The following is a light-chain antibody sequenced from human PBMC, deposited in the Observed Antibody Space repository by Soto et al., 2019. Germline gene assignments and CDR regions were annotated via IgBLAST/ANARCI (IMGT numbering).Light chain of an antibody. J-gene: IGKJ5*01. CDR3: QQRSNWPAN. Sequence: IVLTQSPGTLSLSPGERATLSCRASQSVSSSYLAWYQQKLGQAPRLLIYGASNRATGIPARFSGSGSGTDFTLTISNLEPEDFAVYYCQQRSNWPANFGQGTRLEIK. V-gene: IGKV3D-20*02. CDR1: QSVSSSY. CDR2: GAS.